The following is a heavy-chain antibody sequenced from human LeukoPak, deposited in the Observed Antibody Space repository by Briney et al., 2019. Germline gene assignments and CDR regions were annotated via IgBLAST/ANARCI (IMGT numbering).Heavy chain of an antibody. CDR2: IYYSGST. V-gene: IGHV4-61*05. CDR3: ARVEDILRRGGIAAAGGWFDP. J-gene: IGHJ5*02. Sequence: SETLSLTCTVSGGSISSSSYYWGWIRQPPGKGLEWIGYIYYSGSTNYNPSLKSRVTISVDTSKNQFSLKLSSVTAADTAVYYCARVEDILRRGGIAAAGGWFDPWGQGTLVTVSS. D-gene: IGHD6-13*01. CDR1: GGSISSSSYY.